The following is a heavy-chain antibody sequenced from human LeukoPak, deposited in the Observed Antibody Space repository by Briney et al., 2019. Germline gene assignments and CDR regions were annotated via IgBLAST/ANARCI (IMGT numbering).Heavy chain of an antibody. Sequence: SETLSLTCAVYGGSFSGYYWSWIRQPPGKGLEWIGEINHSGSTNYNPSLKSRVTISVDTSKNQFSLKLSSVTAADTAVYYCARGLYSMVRGVIMTYYYYMDVWGKGTTVTVPS. D-gene: IGHD3-10*01. CDR3: ARGLYSMVRGVIMTYYYYMDV. CDR2: INHSGST. J-gene: IGHJ6*03. V-gene: IGHV4-34*01. CDR1: GGSFSGYY.